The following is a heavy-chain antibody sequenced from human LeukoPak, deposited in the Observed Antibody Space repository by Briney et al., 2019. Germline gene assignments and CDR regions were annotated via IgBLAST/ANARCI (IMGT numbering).Heavy chain of an antibody. J-gene: IGHJ4*02. D-gene: IGHD1-20*01. CDR3: AKDRYNWNPGYFDY. V-gene: IGHV3-30*02. CDR1: GFIFSSYG. Sequence: GGSLRLSCAASGFIFSSYGMHWVRQAPGKGLEGVAFIRYDGSNKYYADSVKGRFTISRDNSKNTLYLQMNSLRAEDTAVYYCAKDRYNWNPGYFDYWGQGTLVTVSS. CDR2: IRYDGSNK.